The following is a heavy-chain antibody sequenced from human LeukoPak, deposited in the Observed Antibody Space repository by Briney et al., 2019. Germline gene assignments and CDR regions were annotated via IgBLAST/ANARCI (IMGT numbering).Heavy chain of an antibody. J-gene: IGHJ4*02. Sequence: SETLSLTCTVSGGSISSGDYYWGWIRQPPGKGLEWIGSIYDTGSTFYNPSFKSRVIISVDTSKNQFSLKLSSVTAADTAVYYCQSRFLEWLLDYWGQGTLVTVSS. CDR2: IYDTGST. CDR3: QSRFLEWLLDY. D-gene: IGHD3-3*01. CDR1: GGSISSGDYY. V-gene: IGHV4-39*01.